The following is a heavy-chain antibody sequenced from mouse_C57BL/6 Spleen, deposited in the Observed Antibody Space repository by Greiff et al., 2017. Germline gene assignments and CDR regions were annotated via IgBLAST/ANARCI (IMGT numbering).Heavy chain of an antibody. J-gene: IGHJ1*03. V-gene: IGHV1-81*01. CDR3: ASITTVPVRYFDV. CDR1: GYTFTSYG. D-gene: IGHD1-1*01. CDR2: IYPRSGNT. Sequence: VQLQESGAELARPGASVKLSCKASGYTFTSYGISWVKQRTGQGLEWIGEIYPRSGNTYYNEKFKGKATLTADKSSSTAYMELRSLTSEDSAVYVCASITTVPVRYFDVWGTGTTVTVAS.